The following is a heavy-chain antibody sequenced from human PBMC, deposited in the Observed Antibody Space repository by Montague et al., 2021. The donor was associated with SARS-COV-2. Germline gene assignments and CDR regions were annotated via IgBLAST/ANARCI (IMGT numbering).Heavy chain of an antibody. D-gene: IGHD2-2*01. Sequence: SEALSLTCTVSGGSISGYYWTWMRQPPGKGLEWLGYIYYTGSTKYNPSLKSRVTISIDTPKNQFSLKLSSVTAADTAVYFCARAQPTCYVADGVDYFDYWGQGALVTVSS. J-gene: IGHJ4*02. V-gene: IGHV4-59*01. CDR2: IYYTGST. CDR3: ARAQPTCYVADGVDYFDY. CDR1: GGSISGYY.